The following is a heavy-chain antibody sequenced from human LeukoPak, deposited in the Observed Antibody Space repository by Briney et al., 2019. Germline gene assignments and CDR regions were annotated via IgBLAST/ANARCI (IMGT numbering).Heavy chain of an antibody. D-gene: IGHD3-9*01. CDR1: GFTFSSYS. Sequence: GGSLRLSCAASGFTFSSYSMNWVRQAPGKGLEWVSSISTSGSYIYYADSVKGRFTISRDNAKNSLYLQMNSLRAEDTAVYYCARDRDVLRYFDWTFDYWGQGTLVTVSS. CDR3: ARDRDVLRYFDWTFDY. CDR2: ISTSGSYI. V-gene: IGHV3-21*01. J-gene: IGHJ4*02.